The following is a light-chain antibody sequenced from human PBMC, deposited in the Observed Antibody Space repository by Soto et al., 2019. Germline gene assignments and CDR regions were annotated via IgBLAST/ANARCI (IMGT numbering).Light chain of an antibody. J-gene: IGKJ4*01. CDR3: QQYYNNPFT. CDR1: QILLYSSNNKNY. Sequence: DIVMTQSPDSLSVSLCERATINCRSSQILLYSSNNKNYLAWYQQKPGQPPKLVIYWASTRESGVPDRFSGSGSGTDFTLTISSLQAEDVAVYYCQQYYNNPFTFGGGTKVDIK. V-gene: IGKV4-1*01. CDR2: WAS.